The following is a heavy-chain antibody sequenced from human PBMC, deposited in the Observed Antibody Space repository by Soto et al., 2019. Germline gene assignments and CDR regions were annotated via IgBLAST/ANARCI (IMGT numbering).Heavy chain of an antibody. D-gene: IGHD3-22*01. CDR1: GGSISSSSYY. V-gene: IGHV4-39*01. CDR2: IYYSGST. CDR3: ARQIVVVIIRRQYFDY. Sequence: PSETLSLTCTVSGGSISSSSYYWGWIRQPPGKGLEWIGSIYYSGSTYYNPSLKSRVTISVDTSKNQFSLKLSSVTAADTAVYYCARQIVVVIIRRQYFDYWGQGTLVTVSS. J-gene: IGHJ4*02.